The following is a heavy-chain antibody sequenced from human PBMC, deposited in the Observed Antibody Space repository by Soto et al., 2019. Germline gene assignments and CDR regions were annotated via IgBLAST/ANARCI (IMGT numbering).Heavy chain of an antibody. CDR1: GGSISSGGYY. V-gene: IGHV4-31*03. J-gene: IGHJ4*02. CDR3: ARVASRHLGELSLHVDY. D-gene: IGHD3-16*02. Sequence: SETLSLTCTVSGGSISSGGYYWSWIRQHPGKGLEWIGYIYYSGSTYYNPSLKSRVTISVDTSKNQFSLKLSSVTAADTAVYYCARVASRHLGELSLHVDYWGQGTLVTVSS. CDR2: IYYSGST.